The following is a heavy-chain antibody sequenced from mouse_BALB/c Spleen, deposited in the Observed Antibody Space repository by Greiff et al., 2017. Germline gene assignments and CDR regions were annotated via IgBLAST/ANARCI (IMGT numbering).Heavy chain of an antibody. V-gene: IGHV5-6-3*01. D-gene: IGHD2-14*01. J-gene: IGHJ4*01. CDR3: ARYYRYDDGYYAMDY. CDR2: INSNGGST. Sequence: EVKLQESGGGLVQPGGSLKLSCAASGFTFSSYGMSWVRQTPDKRLELVATINSNGGSTYYPDSVKGRFTISRDNAKNTLYLQMSSLKSEDTAMYYCARYYRYDDGYYAMDYWGQGTSVTVSS. CDR1: GFTFSSYG.